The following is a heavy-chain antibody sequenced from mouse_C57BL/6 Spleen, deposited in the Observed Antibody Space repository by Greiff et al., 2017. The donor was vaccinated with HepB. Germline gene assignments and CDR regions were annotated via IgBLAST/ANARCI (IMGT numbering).Heavy chain of an antibody. D-gene: IGHD3-3*01. CDR1: GYSFTGYY. CDR2: INPSTGGT. CDR3: ARGWDFDY. V-gene: IGHV1-42*01. Sequence: EVHLVESGPELVKPGASVKISCKASGYSFTGYYMNWVKQSPEKSLEWIGEINPSTGGTTYNQKFKAKATLTVDKSSSTAYMQLKSLTSEDSAVYYCARGWDFDYWGQGTTLTVSS. J-gene: IGHJ2*01.